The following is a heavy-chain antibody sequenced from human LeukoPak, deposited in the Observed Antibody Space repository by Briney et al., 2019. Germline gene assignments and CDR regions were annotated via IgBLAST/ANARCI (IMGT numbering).Heavy chain of an antibody. Sequence: SGGSLRLSCAASGFTFSNYGMHWVRQAPGKGLEWVAVIWFDGSNKYYTDSVKGRFTTSRDNSKNTLYLQMNSLRAEDTAVYYCARGRRDYGDYPYWGQGTLVTVSS. CDR2: IWFDGSNK. V-gene: IGHV3-33*01. J-gene: IGHJ4*02. CDR1: GFTFSNYG. CDR3: ARGRRDYGDYPY. D-gene: IGHD4-17*01.